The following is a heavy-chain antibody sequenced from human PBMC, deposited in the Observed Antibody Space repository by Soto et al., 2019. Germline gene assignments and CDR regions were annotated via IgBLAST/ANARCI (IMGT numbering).Heavy chain of an antibody. V-gene: IGHV2-26*01. D-gene: IGHD6-19*01. Sequence: SGPTLVNPTETLTLTCTVSGFSLSNARMGVSWIRQPPGKALEWLAHIFSNDEKSYSTSLKSRLTISKDTSKSQVVLTMTNMDPVDTATYYCARIRGLVAGPFMDVWGKGTTVTVSS. CDR2: IFSNDEK. J-gene: IGHJ6*03. CDR1: GFSLSNARMG. CDR3: ARIRGLVAGPFMDV.